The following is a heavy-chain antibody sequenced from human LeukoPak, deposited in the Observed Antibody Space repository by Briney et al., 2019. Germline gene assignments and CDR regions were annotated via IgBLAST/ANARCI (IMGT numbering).Heavy chain of an antibody. V-gene: IGHV4-34*01. D-gene: IGHD2-2*01. CDR1: GGSFSGYY. J-gene: IGHJ4*02. CDR3: ARIGYCSSTSCYRPYYFDY. Sequence: SETLSLTCAVYGGSFSGYYWSWIRQPPGKGLEWIGEINHSGSTNYNPSLKSRVTISVDTSKNQFSLKLSSVTAADTAVYYCARIGYCSSTSCYRPYYFDYWGQGTLVTVSS. CDR2: INHSGST.